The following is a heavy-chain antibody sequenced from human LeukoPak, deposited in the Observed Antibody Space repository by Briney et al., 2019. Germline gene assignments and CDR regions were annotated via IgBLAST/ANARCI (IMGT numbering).Heavy chain of an antibody. J-gene: IGHJ4*02. CDR2: ISGSGGST. Sequence: GGSLRLSCAASGFTFSSYAMIWVRQAPGKGLEWVSAISGSGGSTYYADSVKGRFTISRDNSKNTLYLQMNSLRAEDTAVYYCAKDRFDSSSWGSFDYWGQGTLVTVSS. CDR1: GFTFSSYA. CDR3: AKDRFDSSSWGSFDY. V-gene: IGHV3-23*01. D-gene: IGHD6-13*01.